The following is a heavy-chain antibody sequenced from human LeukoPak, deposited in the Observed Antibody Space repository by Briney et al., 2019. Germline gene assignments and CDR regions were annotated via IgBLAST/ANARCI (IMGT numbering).Heavy chain of an antibody. CDR2: ISYDGSNK. V-gene: IGHV3-30*03. J-gene: IGHJ4*02. D-gene: IGHD3-22*01. CDR1: GFPFSSHG. CDR3: AREVAYFDTTGPDY. Sequence: SGGTLRLSCAGSGFPFSSHGMNWVRQAPGKGLEWVAVISYDGSNKNYADSVKGRFTISRDNSKNTLYLQMNSLRAEDTAVYYCAREVAYFDTTGPDYWGQGTLVTVSS.